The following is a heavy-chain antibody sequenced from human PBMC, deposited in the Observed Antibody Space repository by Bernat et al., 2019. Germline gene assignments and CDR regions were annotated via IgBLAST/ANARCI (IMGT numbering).Heavy chain of an antibody. CDR3: ARDGGYSYGTEFSDY. V-gene: IGHV3-33*01. Sequence: QVQLVESGGGVVQPGRSLRLSCAASGFTFSSYGMHWVRQAPGKGLEWVAVIWYDGSNKYYADYVKGRFTISRDNSKNTLYLQMNSLRAEDTAVYYCARDGGYSYGTEFSDYWGQGTLVTVSS. J-gene: IGHJ4*02. CDR1: GFTFSSYG. D-gene: IGHD5-18*01. CDR2: IWYDGSNK.